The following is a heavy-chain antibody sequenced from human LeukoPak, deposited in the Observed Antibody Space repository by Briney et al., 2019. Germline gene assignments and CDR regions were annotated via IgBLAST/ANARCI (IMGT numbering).Heavy chain of an antibody. V-gene: IGHV1-2*02. Sequence: AASVKVSCKASGYTFTGYYMHWVRQAPGQGLEWMGWINPNSGGTNYAQKFQGRATMTRDTSISTAYMELRSLRSDDTAVYYCARSTTVTPANFDYWGQGTLVTVSS. CDR2: INPNSGGT. CDR1: GYTFTGYY. D-gene: IGHD4-17*01. CDR3: ARSTTVTPANFDY. J-gene: IGHJ4*02.